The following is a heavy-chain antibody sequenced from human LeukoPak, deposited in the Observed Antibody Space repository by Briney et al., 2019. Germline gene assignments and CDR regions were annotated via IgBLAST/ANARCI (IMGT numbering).Heavy chain of an antibody. Sequence: PGESLRLSCAASGFTFSSFAMSWVRQAPGGGLEWVSSISGSGASTYYADSVKGRFTISRDNSRNTLYLQMSSLRAEDTAVYYCAKSHSVAVAGTYSTYYFDSWGQGTLVTVSS. CDR1: GFTFSSFA. V-gene: IGHV3-23*01. CDR3: AKSHSVAVAGTYSTYYFDS. D-gene: IGHD6-19*01. CDR2: ISGSGAST. J-gene: IGHJ4*02.